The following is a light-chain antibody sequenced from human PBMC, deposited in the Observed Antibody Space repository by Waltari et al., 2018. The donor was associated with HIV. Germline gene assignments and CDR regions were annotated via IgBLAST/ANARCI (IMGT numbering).Light chain of an antibody. CDR1: SSDVGDYNY. J-gene: IGLJ3*02. CDR3: SSYASGTTWV. V-gene: IGLV2-14*01. CDR2: EVS. Sequence: QSALTHPAPVSGSPGQSITLSCTGTSSDVGDYNYVSWHQHHPGRAPKLVIFEVSSRRLGVCNRFSGSKSGNTASLIISGLLAEDDADYYCSSYASGTTWVFGGGTKLTVL.